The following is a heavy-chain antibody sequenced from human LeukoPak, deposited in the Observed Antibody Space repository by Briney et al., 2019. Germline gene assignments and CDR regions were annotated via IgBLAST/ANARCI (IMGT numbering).Heavy chain of an antibody. CDR3: ARVRAAAAGTSV. Sequence: QPSETLSLTCAVYGGSFSGYYWSWIRQPPGKGLEWIGEINHSGSTNYNPSLKSRVTISVDTSKNQFSLQLSSVTAADTAVYYCARVRAAAAGTSVWGQGTLVTVSS. CDR1: GGSFSGYY. J-gene: IGHJ4*02. V-gene: IGHV4-34*01. D-gene: IGHD6-13*01. CDR2: INHSGST.